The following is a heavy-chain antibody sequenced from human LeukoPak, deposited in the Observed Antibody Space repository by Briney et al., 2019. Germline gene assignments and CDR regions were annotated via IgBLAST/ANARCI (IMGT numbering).Heavy chain of an antibody. CDR2: ISWNSGSI. Sequence: GGSLRLSCAASGFSFDDYAMHWVRQAPGKGLEWVSGISWNSGSIGYGDSVKGRFTIAIDNAKNSLYLQMNSLRAEDTALYYCAKDRTSGYFDWLSGFDYWGQGTLVTVSS. D-gene: IGHD3-9*01. J-gene: IGHJ4*02. CDR1: GFSFDDYA. CDR3: AKDRTSGYFDWLSGFDY. V-gene: IGHV3-9*01.